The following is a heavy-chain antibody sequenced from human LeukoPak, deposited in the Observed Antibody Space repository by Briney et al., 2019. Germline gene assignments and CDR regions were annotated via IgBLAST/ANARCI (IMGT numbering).Heavy chain of an antibody. J-gene: IGHJ4*02. CDR2: IWYDGSNK. Sequence: PGRSLRLSCAASGFTFSSYGMHWVRQAPGKGLEWVAVIWYDGSNKYYADSVKGRFTISRDNSKNTLYLQMNSLRAEDTAVYYCAKDSLPPNSGYDYWGQGTLVTVSS. V-gene: IGHV3-33*06. CDR3: AKDSLPPNSGYDY. CDR1: GFTFSSYG. D-gene: IGHD5-12*01.